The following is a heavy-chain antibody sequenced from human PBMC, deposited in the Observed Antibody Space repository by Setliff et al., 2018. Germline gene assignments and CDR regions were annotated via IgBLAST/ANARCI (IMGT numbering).Heavy chain of an antibody. V-gene: IGHV1-69*05. J-gene: IGHJ4*01. CDR3: ARDLRDSSSWYGGDY. CDR2: IIPIFGTA. Sequence: SVKVSCKASGGTFSSYAISWVRQAPGQGLEWMGGIIPIFGTANYAQKFQGRVTITTDESTSSAYMELSSLRSEDTAVYYCARDLRDSSSWYGGDYWGQGTLVTVPQ. D-gene: IGHD6-13*01. CDR1: GGTFSSYA.